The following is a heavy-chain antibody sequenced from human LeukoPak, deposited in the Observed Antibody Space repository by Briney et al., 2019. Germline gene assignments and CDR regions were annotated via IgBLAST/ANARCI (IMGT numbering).Heavy chain of an antibody. J-gene: IGHJ6*02. CDR3: ARYRYCTNGVCYLNYYYGMDV. Sequence: ASVKVSCKASGYTFLSYSISWVRQAPGQRLEWMGWIGANGNTNYAQKFQGRLMLTTETSTGTDYMELRSLRSDDTAVYYCARYRYCTNGVCYLNYYYGMDVWGQGTTVTVSS. D-gene: IGHD2-8*01. V-gene: IGHV1-18*01. CDR2: IGANGNT. CDR1: GYTFLSYS.